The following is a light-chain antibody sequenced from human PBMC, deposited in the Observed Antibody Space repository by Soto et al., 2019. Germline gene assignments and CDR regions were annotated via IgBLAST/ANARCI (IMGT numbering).Light chain of an antibody. J-gene: IGKJ1*01. CDR2: ESS. V-gene: IGKV1-5*01. CDR3: QQYNNYPWT. Sequence: DLQMTQSPSTLSSSVGDRVTIPCRASQNVNYRLAWYQQKPGRAPKLLIYESSSLESGVPSRFSGSGSGTESTLTISSLQPDDFAIYYCQQYNNYPWTFGQGTKVDIK. CDR1: QNVNYR.